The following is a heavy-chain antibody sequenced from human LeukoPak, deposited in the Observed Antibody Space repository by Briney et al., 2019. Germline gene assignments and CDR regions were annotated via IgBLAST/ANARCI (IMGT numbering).Heavy chain of an antibody. D-gene: IGHD3-22*01. J-gene: IGHJ4*02. CDR1: GGSFSGYY. CDR2: INHSGST. Sequence: SETLSLTCAVYGGSFSGYYWSWIRQPPGKGLEWIGEINHSGSTNYNPSFKSRVTISVDTSKNQFSLKLSSVTAADTAVYYCATSPYYYDSSGQFDYWGQGTLVTVSS. CDR3: ATSPYYYDSSGQFDY. V-gene: IGHV4-34*01.